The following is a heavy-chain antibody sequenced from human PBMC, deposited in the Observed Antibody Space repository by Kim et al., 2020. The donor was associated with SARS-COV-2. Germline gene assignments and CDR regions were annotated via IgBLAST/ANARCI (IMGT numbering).Heavy chain of an antibody. D-gene: IGHD3-10*01. J-gene: IGHJ5*02. CDR1: GYTFTSYD. V-gene: IGHV1-8*01. Sequence: ASVKVSCKASGYTFTSYDINWVRQATGQGLEWMGWMNPNSGNTGYAQKFQGRVTMTRNTSISTAYMELSSLRSEETAVYYCARGLFNYYGSGSYYNSVNWFDPWGQGTLVTVSS. CDR3: ARGLFNYYGSGSYYNSVNWFDP. CDR2: MNPNSGNT.